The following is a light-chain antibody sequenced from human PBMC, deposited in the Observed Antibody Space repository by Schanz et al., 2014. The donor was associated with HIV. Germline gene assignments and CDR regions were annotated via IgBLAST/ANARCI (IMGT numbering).Light chain of an antibody. CDR2: DVT. CDR3: SSYTSSSTLEGVV. Sequence: QSVLTQPASVSASPGQSITISCTGTNGDFGGYGSVSWYQQHADKAPRLLIYDVTTRPSGVSSRFSGSMSGNTASLTISGLQAEDEADYYCSSYTSSSTLEGVVFGGGTKLTVL. V-gene: IGLV2-14*03. CDR1: NGDFGGYGS. J-gene: IGLJ2*01.